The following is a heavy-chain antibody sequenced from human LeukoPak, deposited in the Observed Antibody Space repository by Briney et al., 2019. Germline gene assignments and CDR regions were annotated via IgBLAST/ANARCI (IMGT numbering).Heavy chain of an antibody. J-gene: IGHJ4*02. Sequence: ASVKVSCKASGYTFTSYGISWVRQAPGQGLEWMGWISAYNGNTNYAQKLQGRVTMTTDTSTSTAYMELRSLRSDDTAVYYCARSDPGYDSSGPDYWGQGTLVTVSS. CDR1: GYTFTSYG. D-gene: IGHD3-22*01. CDR2: ISAYNGNT. CDR3: ARSDPGYDSSGPDY. V-gene: IGHV1-18*01.